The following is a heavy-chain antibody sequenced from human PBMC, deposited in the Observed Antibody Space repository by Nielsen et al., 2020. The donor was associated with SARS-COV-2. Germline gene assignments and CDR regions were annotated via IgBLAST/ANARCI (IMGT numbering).Heavy chain of an antibody. Sequence: SETLSLTFAVSGGSISSSNWWRWVRQPRGTGLEWIGEIYHSGSTNYNPSLKSRVTISVDKSKNQFSLKLSSVTAADTAVYYCARDNKDIVVVVAATYYYYYGMDVWGQGTTVTVSS. CDR1: GGSISSSNW. J-gene: IGHJ6*02. CDR3: ARDNKDIVVVVAATYYYYYGMDV. D-gene: IGHD2-15*01. V-gene: IGHV4-4*02. CDR2: IYHSGST.